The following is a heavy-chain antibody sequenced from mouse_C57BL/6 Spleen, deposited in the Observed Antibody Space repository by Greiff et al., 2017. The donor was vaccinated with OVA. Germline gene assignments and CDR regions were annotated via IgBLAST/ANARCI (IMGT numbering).Heavy chain of an antibody. CDR1: GYTFTSYW. V-gene: IGHV1-50*01. Sequence: QVQLQQPGAELVKPGASVKLSCKASGYTFTSYWMQWVKQRPGQGLEWIGEIDPSDSYTNYNQKFKGKATLTVDTSSSTAYMQLSSLTSEDSAVYYCARGLSLPGRFDYWGQGTTLTVSS. CDR3: ARGLSLPGRFDY. D-gene: IGHD2-1*01. CDR2: IDPSDSYT. J-gene: IGHJ2*01.